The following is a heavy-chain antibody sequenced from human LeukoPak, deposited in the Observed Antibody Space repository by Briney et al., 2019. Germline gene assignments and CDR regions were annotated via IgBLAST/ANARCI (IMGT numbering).Heavy chain of an antibody. Sequence: ASVKVSCKASGGTFSSYAISWVRQAPGQGLEWMGGIIPIFGTANYAQKFQGRVTITADKSTSTAYMELSSLRSEDTAVYYCAVSGAPLRGGYYYYYMDVWGKGTTVTVSS. CDR1: GGTFSSYA. J-gene: IGHJ6*03. CDR2: IIPIFGTA. D-gene: IGHD3-10*01. V-gene: IGHV1-69*06. CDR3: AVSGAPLRGGYYYYYMDV.